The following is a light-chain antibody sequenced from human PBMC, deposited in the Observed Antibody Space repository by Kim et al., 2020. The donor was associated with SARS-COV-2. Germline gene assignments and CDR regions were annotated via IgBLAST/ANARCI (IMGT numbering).Light chain of an antibody. V-gene: IGKV1-12*01. J-gene: IGKJ1*01. Sequence: IQMTQSPSSLSASVGDRVTITCRASQSIYSFLHWYQQVPGKAPKLLIYAASSLQSGVPSRFGGSGSGTDFTLTISSLQPEDFATYYWQQANSFPGTFGQGTKVDIK. CDR3: QQANSFPGT. CDR1: QSIYSF. CDR2: AAS.